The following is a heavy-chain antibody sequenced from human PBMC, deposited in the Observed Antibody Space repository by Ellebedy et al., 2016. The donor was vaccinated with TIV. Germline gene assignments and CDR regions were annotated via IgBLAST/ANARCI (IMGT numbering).Heavy chain of an antibody. CDR2: ISSSSGTI. CDR1: GFTFSSYG. V-gene: IGHV3-48*01. J-gene: IGHJ6*02. CDR3: ATLSIVVVPAAPDTYYGMDV. D-gene: IGHD2-2*01. Sequence: GESLKISCAASGFTFSSYGMNWVRQTPGKGLEWVSYISSSSGTIYYADSVKGRFPISRDNAKNLLYLQMNSLRAEDTAVYYCATLSIVVVPAAPDTYYGMDVWGQGTTVTVSS.